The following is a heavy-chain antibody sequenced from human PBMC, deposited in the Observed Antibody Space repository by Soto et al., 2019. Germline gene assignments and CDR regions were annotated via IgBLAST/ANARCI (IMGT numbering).Heavy chain of an antibody. CDR2: TRNKAHSSTT. J-gene: IGHJ4*02. V-gene: IGHV3-72*01. CDR1: GFTFSDHY. D-gene: IGHD3-22*01. Sequence: EVQLVESGGGLVQPGGSLRLSCAASGFTFSDHYMDWVRQAPGKGLEWVGRTRNKAHSSTTEYAASVKGRFTISRDDSKNSLYLQMNSLQTEDTAVYYCARGDYYDAYFDYWGQGTLVTVSS. CDR3: ARGDYYDAYFDY.